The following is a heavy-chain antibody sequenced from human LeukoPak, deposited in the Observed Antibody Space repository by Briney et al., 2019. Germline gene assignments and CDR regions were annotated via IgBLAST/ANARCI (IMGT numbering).Heavy chain of an antibody. CDR1: GGSFSGYY. D-gene: IGHD5-24*01. V-gene: IGHV3-21*04. J-gene: IGHJ4*02. CDR2: ISSGSNYI. CDR3: AKGPGDGYNYFDY. Sequence: ETLSLTCAVYGGSFSGYYWNWVRQAPGKGLEWVSSISSGSNYIYYADSMKGRFTISRDNAKNSLYLQMNSLRAEDTALYYCAKGPGDGYNYFDYWGQGTLVTVSS.